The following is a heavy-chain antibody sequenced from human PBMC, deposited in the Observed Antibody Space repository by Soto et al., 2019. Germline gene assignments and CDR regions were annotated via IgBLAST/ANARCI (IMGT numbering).Heavy chain of an antibody. D-gene: IGHD4-17*01. Sequence: QVQLQESGPGLVKPSGTLSLTCAVSGGSISSSNWWSWVRQPPGKGLEWIGEIYHSGSTNYNPSLRSRVTISVDKSKNQFSLKLSSVTAADTAVYYCAAYGDYVGYYYGMDVWGQGTTVTVSS. J-gene: IGHJ6*02. CDR2: IYHSGST. CDR3: AAYGDYVGYYYGMDV. V-gene: IGHV4-4*02. CDR1: GGSISSSNW.